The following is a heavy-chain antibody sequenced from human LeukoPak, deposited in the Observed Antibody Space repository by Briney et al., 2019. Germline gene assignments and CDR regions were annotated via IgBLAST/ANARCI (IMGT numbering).Heavy chain of an antibody. Sequence: PSETLSLTCTVSGGSISVYYWTWIRHPPGKGLEWICYIYDSGSTKQNPSLKSRVTISLKTSKNQFSPKLNSVTPAHTAVFFSGRSRDAYILGHWGQGIRVTVSS. V-gene: IGHV4-59*01. J-gene: IGHJ4*02. CDR1: GGSISVYY. D-gene: IGHD5-24*01. CDR2: IYDSGST. CDR3: GRSRDAYILGH.